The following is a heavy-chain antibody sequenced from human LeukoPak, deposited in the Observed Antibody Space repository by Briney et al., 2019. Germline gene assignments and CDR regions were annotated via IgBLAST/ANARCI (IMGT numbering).Heavy chain of an antibody. CDR1: GFTFMSYA. Sequence: GGSLRLSCAASGFTFMSYAVTWVRQAPGKGLEWVSSISANGHFTYYADSVKGRVTISRDNSKNTLYLQMNSLRAEDTAVYYCAKASIAAPLFDYWGQGTLVTVSS. D-gene: IGHD6-13*01. CDR3: AKASIAAPLFDY. V-gene: IGHV3-23*01. J-gene: IGHJ4*02. CDR2: ISANGHFT.